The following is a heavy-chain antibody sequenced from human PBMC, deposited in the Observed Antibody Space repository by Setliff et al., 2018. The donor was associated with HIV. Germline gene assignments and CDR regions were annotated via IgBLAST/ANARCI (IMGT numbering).Heavy chain of an antibody. V-gene: IGHV4-34*01. J-gene: IGHJ4*02. D-gene: IGHD6-19*01. CDR3: ARGRGWYGY. CDR1: GGSFSAYY. CDR2: INYSGGT. Sequence: PSETLSLTCAVYGGSFSAYYWSWIRQPPGKGLEWIGEINYSGGTNYIPSLKSRVTISVDTSKNQFSLKLSSVSAADTAVYYCARGRGWYGYRGQGTVVTVS.